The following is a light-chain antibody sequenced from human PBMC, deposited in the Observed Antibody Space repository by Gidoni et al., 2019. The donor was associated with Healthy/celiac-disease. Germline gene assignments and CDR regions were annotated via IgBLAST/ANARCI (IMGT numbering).Light chain of an antibody. Sequence: ELVLTQSTGTLSLAPGERATLSCRASQSVSSSYLAWYQQKPGQAPRLLIYGASSRATGIPDRFSGSGSGTDFTLTISRLEPEDFAVYYCQQYGSSPYTFXXXTKLEIK. CDR2: GAS. V-gene: IGKV3-20*01. CDR3: QQYGSSPYT. J-gene: IGKJ2*01. CDR1: QSVSSSY.